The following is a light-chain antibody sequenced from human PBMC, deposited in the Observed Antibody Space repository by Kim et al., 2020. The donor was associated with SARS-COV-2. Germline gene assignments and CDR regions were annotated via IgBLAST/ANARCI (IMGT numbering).Light chain of an antibody. CDR1: QRINNW. V-gene: IGKV1-12*01. CDR2: AAP. CDR3: QQANSFPHT. Sequence: DIQMTQSPSSVSASVGDRVTISCRASQRINNWLVWYQQKPGKAPKLLVYAAPTLQSGVPSRFSGSGSGTDFTLTINNLQPEDFATYYCQQANSFPHTFGQGTKLEI. J-gene: IGKJ2*01.